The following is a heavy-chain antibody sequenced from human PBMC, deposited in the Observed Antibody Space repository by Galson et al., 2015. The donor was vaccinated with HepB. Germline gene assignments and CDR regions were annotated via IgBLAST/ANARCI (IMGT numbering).Heavy chain of an antibody. D-gene: IGHD7-27*01. CDR3: AKAGEGGLLVDV. V-gene: IGHV3-23*01. CDR2: ISGSGGST. J-gene: IGHJ6*02. CDR1: GFTFNYYA. Sequence: SLRLSCAASGFTFNYYAMTWVRQAPGKGLEWVSVISGSGGSTYYADSVKGRFTISRDNSKNTLYLQMNSLRAEDTAVYYCAKAGEGGLLVDVWGQGTTVTVSS.